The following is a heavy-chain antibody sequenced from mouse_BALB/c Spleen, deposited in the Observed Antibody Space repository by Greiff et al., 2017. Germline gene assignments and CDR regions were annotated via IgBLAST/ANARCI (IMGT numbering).Heavy chain of an antibody. Sequence: EVQLQQSGPELVKPGASVKISCKASGYSFTGYYMHWVKQSHVKSLEWIGRINPYNGATSYNQNFKDKASLTVDKSSSTAYMELHSLTSEDSAVYYCARRGVVDGAMDCWGQGTSVTVSS. J-gene: IGHJ4*01. CDR2: INPYNGAT. D-gene: IGHD1-1*01. V-gene: IGHV1-31*01. CDR1: GYSFTGYY. CDR3: ARRGVVDGAMDC.